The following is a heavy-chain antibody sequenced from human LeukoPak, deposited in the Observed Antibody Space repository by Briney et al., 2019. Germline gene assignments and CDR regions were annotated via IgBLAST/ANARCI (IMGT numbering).Heavy chain of an antibody. Sequence: GGSLRLSCTASGFTFGDYAMGWFRQAPGKGLEWVGFIRSKAYGGTTEYAASVKGRFTISRDDSKSIAYLQMNSLKTEDTAVYYCTRLRGYSYGPGDWGQGTLVTVSS. CDR1: GFTFGDYA. CDR3: TRLRGYSYGPGD. V-gene: IGHV3-49*03. D-gene: IGHD5-18*01. J-gene: IGHJ4*02. CDR2: IRSKAYGGTT.